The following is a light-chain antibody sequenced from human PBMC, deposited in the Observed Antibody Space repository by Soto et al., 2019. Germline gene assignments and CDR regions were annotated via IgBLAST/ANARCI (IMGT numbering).Light chain of an antibody. J-gene: IGLJ2*01. CDR1: RSDVGGYNL. CDR3: SSYAGRITLV. CDR2: DDN. V-gene: IGLV2-23*01. Sequence: QSGLTQPASVSGSPGQSITMSCTGSRSDVGGYNLVSWYQRHPGKAPKLLISDDNKRPSGVSDRFSGSKSGNTASLTISGLQAEDEGDYYCSSYAGRITLVFGGGTKLTVL.